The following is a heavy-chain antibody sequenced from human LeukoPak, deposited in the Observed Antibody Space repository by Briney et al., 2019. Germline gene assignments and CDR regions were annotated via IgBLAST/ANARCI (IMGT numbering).Heavy chain of an antibody. J-gene: IGHJ5*02. CDR1: GFTFSSYS. V-gene: IGHV3-21*01. Sequence: GGSLRLSCAASGFTFSSYSMNWVRQAPGKGLEWVSSISSSSSYIYCADSVKGRFTISRDNAKNSLYLQMNSLRAEDTAVYYCAREPNYDILTGYYPPDPWGQGTLVTVSS. D-gene: IGHD3-9*01. CDR2: ISSSSSYI. CDR3: AREPNYDILTGYYPPDP.